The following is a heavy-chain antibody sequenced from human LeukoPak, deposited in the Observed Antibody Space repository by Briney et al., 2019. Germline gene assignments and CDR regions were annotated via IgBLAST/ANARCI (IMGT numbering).Heavy chain of an antibody. CDR1: GGSISSSSYY. CDR3: SRTKFGAAGDY. D-gene: IGHD3-10*01. V-gene: IGHV4-39*07. Sequence: SETLSLTCTVSGGSISSSSYYWGWIRQPPGKGLEWIGSIYYSGSTYYNPSLKSRVTISVDTSKNQFSLKLSSVTAADTAVYYCSRTKFGAAGDYWGQGTLVTVSS. CDR2: IYYSGST. J-gene: IGHJ4*02.